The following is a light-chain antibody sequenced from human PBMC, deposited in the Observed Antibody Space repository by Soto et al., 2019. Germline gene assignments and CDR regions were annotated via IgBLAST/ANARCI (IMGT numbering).Light chain of an antibody. Sequence: EIVLTQSPATLSLSPGXRATLSCRASQSVSSYLAWYQQKPGQAPRLLIYDASNRATGIPARFSGGGSGTEFTLTISSLQPEDFATYYCLQDYNYPHTFGPGTKVDIK. CDR3: LQDYNYPHT. CDR2: DAS. J-gene: IGKJ3*01. V-gene: IGKV3-11*01. CDR1: QSVSSY.